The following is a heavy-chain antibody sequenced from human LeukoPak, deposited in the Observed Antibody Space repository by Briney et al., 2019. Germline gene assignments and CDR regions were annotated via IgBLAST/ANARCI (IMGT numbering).Heavy chain of an antibody. CDR1: GYTFTGYY. V-gene: IGHV1-2*04. J-gene: IGHJ4*02. Sequence: GASVKVSCKASGYTFTGYYMHWVRQAPGQGLEWMGWINPNSGGTNYAQKFQGWVTMTRDTSISTAYMELSRLRSDDTAVYYCAREPPLRYFDWLLGYWGQGTLVTVSS. D-gene: IGHD3-9*01. CDR2: INPNSGGT. CDR3: AREPPLRYFDWLLGY.